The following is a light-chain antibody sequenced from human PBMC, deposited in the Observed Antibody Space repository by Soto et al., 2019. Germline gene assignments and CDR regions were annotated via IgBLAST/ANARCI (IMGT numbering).Light chain of an antibody. J-gene: IGKJ3*01. CDR3: QQLNSYQFT. Sequence: DIQLTQSPSFLSASVGDRVTITCRASQGISSYLAWYQQKPGKAPKLLIYAASTLQSGVPSRFSGSGSGTDFTLTISSLQPEDFATYYCQQLNSYQFTFGPGTKVDIK. CDR1: QGISSY. CDR2: AAS. V-gene: IGKV1-9*01.